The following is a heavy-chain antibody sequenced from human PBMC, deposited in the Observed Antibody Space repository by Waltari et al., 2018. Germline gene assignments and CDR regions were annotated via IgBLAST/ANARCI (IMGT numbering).Heavy chain of an antibody. V-gene: IGHV3-74*01. CDR2: IHTDGSGT. CDR1: GFRFSSFW. CDR3: ARGGHVDWLPPDY. D-gene: IGHD3-9*01. Sequence: EVQLVESGGDLVQPGGSLRPSCAASGFRFSSFWMHGVRQATGKGLVWVSRIHTDGSGTRYADSVEGRFTISRDNTKNTLYLQMNSLRVEDTAVYYCARGGHVDWLPPDYWGQGTLVTVSS. J-gene: IGHJ4*02.